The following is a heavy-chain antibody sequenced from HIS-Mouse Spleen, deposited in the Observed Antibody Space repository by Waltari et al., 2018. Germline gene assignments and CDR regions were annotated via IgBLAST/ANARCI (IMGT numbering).Heavy chain of an antibody. J-gene: IGHJ4*02. CDR2: ISYAGSNK. Sequence: QVQLVESGGGVVQPGRSLRLSCAASGFTFSSYAMHWVRQAPGKGLEWVAVISYAGSNKYCVDSVKGRFTISRVNSKKTLSLQMNSLRAEDTAVYYCARRYSGYDLGYWGQGTLVTVSS. V-gene: IGHV3-30*04. CDR1: GFTFSSYA. D-gene: IGHD5-12*01. CDR3: ARRYSGYDLGY.